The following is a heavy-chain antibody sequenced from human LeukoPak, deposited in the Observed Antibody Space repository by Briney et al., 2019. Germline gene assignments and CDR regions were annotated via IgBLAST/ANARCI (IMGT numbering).Heavy chain of an antibody. J-gene: IGHJ4*02. CDR1: GGSISSYY. V-gene: IGHV4-59*01. Sequence: SETLSLTCTVSGGSISSYYWSWIRQPPGKGLEWVGYIYYSGSAHYNPSLKSRVTISVDTSKSRFSLKLSSVTAADTAVYYCARGNTASYFDYWGQGTLVTVSS. CDR3: ARGNTASYFDY. D-gene: IGHD5-18*01. CDR2: IYYSGSA.